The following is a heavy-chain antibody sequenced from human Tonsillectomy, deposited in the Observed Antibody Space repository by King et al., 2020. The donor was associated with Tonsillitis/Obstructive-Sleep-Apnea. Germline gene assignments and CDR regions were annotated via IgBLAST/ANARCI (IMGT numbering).Heavy chain of an antibody. CDR3: AKDRAYYDFWSGYYNDYYYYMDV. J-gene: IGHJ6*03. D-gene: IGHD3-3*01. V-gene: IGHV3-23*04. CDR1: GFTFSSYA. CDR2: ISGSGGST. Sequence: VQLVESGGGLVQPGGSLRLSCAASGFTFSSYAMSWVRQAPGKGLEWVSAISGSGGSTYYAESVKGRFTISSANSKNTLYLQMNSLRAEDTAVYYCAKDRAYYDFWSGYYNDYYYYMDVWGKGTTVTVSS.